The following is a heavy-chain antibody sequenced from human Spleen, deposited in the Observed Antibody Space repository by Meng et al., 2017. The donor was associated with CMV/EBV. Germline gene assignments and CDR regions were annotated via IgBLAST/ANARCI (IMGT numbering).Heavy chain of an antibody. CDR2: ISGSSSYK. CDR3: ARGATIFGVVNWAFDY. J-gene: IGHJ4*02. CDR1: GFTFSDYY. V-gene: IGHV3-11*06. Sequence: GESLKISCTGSGFTFSDYYMSWIRQAPGKGLEWVSSISGSSSYKYYADSVKGRFTISRDNAKNSLYLQMNSLRGEDTAVYYCARGATIFGVVNWAFDYWGQGTLVTVSS. D-gene: IGHD3-3*01.